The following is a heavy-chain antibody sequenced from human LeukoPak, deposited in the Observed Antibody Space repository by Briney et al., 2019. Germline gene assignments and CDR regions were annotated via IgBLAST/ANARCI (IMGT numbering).Heavy chain of an antibody. CDR1: GFTFSNYW. CDR2: IKQDGSET. J-gene: IGHJ4*02. D-gene: IGHD6-13*01. V-gene: IGHV3-7*01. CDR3: ARETFAATAWGGDH. Sequence: GGSLRLSCAASGFTFSNYWMTWVRQAPRKGLEWVANIKQDGSETYYVDSVKGRFTISRDNAKNSLFLQMNSLRADDTAVYYCARETFAATAWGGDHWGQGTLVTVSS.